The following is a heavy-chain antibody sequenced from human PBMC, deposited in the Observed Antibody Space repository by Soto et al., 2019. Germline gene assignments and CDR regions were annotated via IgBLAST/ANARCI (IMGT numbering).Heavy chain of an antibody. D-gene: IGHD1-1*01. J-gene: IGHJ4*02. Sequence: PGESLKISCKGSGYSFTSYWISWVRQMPGKGLEWMGRIDPSDSYTNYSPSFQGHVTISADKSISTAYLQWSSLKASDTAMYYCARWNRDLVAFDYWGQGPLVTVSS. CDR1: GYSFTSYW. V-gene: IGHV5-10-1*01. CDR2: IDPSDSYT. CDR3: ARWNRDLVAFDY.